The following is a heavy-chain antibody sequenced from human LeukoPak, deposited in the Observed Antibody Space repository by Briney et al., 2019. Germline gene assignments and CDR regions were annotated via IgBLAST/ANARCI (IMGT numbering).Heavy chain of an antibody. CDR3: ARALWFGELPHRPPYYYYGMDV. D-gene: IGHD3-10*01. V-gene: IGHV3-13*01. Sequence: GGSLRLSCAASGFTFSSYDMHWVRQATGKGLEWVSAIGTAGDTYYPGSVKGRFTISRENAKNSLYLQMNSLRAGDTAVYYCARALWFGELPHRPPYYYYGMDVWGQGTTVTVSS. J-gene: IGHJ6*02. CDR2: IGTAGDT. CDR1: GFTFSSYD.